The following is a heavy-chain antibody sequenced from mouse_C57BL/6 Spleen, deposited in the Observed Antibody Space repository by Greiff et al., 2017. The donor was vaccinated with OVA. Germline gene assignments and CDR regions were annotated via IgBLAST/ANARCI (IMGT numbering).Heavy chain of an antibody. CDR3: ARGGYGYDRLSYYAMDY. CDR1: GYTFTSYG. J-gene: IGHJ4*01. CDR2: IYPRSGNT. Sequence: QVQLQQSGAELARPGASVKLSCKASGYTFTSYGISWVKQRTGQGLEWIGEIYPRSGNTYYNEKFKGKATLTADKSSSTAYMELRSLTSEDSAVYFCARGGYGYDRLSYYAMDYWGQGTSVTVSS. D-gene: IGHD2-2*01. V-gene: IGHV1-81*01.